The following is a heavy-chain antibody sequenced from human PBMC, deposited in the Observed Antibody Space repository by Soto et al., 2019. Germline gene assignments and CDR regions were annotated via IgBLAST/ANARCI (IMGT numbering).Heavy chain of an antibody. CDR2: IYHSGST. CDR1: GGSISSSNW. CDR3: ASGTHRGRGDY. J-gene: IGHJ4*02. Sequence: QVQLQESGPGLVKPSGTLSLTCAVSGGSISSSNWWSWVRQPPGKGLEWIGEIYHSGSTNYNPSLRSRVAVSVDKSTHQFSLKLSSVTAADTAVYYCASGTHRGRGDYWGQGTLVTVSS. V-gene: IGHV4-4*02. D-gene: IGHD3-16*01.